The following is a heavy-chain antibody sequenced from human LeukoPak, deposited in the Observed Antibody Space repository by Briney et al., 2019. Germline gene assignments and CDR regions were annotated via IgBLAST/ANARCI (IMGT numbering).Heavy chain of an antibody. CDR1: GYSISSGYY. V-gene: IGHV4-38-2*02. Sequence: PSETLSLTCTVSGYSISSGYYWGWSRQPPGKGLEWIGSIYHSGSTYYNPSLKSRVTISVDTSKNQFSLKLSSVTAADTAVYYCAREDSGSYYSDYWGQGTLVTVSS. CDR2: IYHSGST. CDR3: AREDSGSYYSDY. J-gene: IGHJ4*02. D-gene: IGHD1-26*01.